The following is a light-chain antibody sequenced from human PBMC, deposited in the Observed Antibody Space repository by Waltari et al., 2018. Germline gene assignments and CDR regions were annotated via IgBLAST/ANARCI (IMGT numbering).Light chain of an antibody. Sequence: SGSPGQSITISCSGIGSAVGASDYVSWHQHHPGKAPQVIIYDVTNRPAGVSDRFSASKSANTASLTISRLQPEDEADYYCSSQTLDGLILFGGGTRLTVL. CDR2: DVT. CDR3: SSQTLDGLIL. CDR1: GSAVGASDY. V-gene: IGLV2-14*03. J-gene: IGLJ2*01.